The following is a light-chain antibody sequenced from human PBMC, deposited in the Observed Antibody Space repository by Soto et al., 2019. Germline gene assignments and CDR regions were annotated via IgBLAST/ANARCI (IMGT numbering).Light chain of an antibody. V-gene: IGKV3-11*01. CDR1: QSVSSY. CDR2: DAS. CDR3: QHRSDWPT. Sequence: EIVLTQSPATLSLSPGERATLSCRASQSVSSYLAWYQQKPGQAPRLLIYDASNRATGIPARFSGSGSGTDFTLTISSLEPEDFAVYYCQHRSDWPTFGQGTKVEIK. J-gene: IGKJ1*01.